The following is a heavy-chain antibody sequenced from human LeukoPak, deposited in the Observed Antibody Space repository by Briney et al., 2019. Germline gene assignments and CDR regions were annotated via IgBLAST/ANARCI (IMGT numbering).Heavy chain of an antibody. V-gene: IGHV3-7*01. D-gene: IGHD4-17*01. CDR2: IKPDGSEG. Sequence: HPGGSLRLSCAASGFTFSDYWMSWVRQTPEKGLQWVANIKPDGSEGYFINSVKGRFTISRDNAKNSLYLQMNSLRAEDTAVYYCAKDRRGDYGDYGALPGDAFDIWGQGTMVTVSS. J-gene: IGHJ3*02. CDR1: GFTFSDYW. CDR3: AKDRRGDYGDYGALPGDAFDI.